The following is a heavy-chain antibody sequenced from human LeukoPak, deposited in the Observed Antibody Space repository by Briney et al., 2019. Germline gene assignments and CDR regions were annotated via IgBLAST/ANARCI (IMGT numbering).Heavy chain of an antibody. Sequence: PSETLSLTCTVSGDSISSYFWSWIRQPPGKGLEWIGYNSGSTNYNPSLKSRVTILLDRSKNQFSLKLSSVTAADTAVYYCARGRGYGGNYLRSFDIWGQGTKVTVSS. CDR3: ARGRGYGGNYLRSFDI. CDR1: GDSISSYF. J-gene: IGHJ3*02. CDR2: NSGST. V-gene: IGHV4-59*08. D-gene: IGHD1-26*01.